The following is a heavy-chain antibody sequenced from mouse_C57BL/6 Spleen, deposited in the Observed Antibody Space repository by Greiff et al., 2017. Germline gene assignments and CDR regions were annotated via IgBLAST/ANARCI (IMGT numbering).Heavy chain of an antibody. J-gene: IGHJ2*01. CDR1: GFTFSSYG. Sequence: EVKLMESGGDLVKPGGSLKLSCAASGFTFSSYGMSWVRQTPDKRLEWVADISSGGSYTYYPDSVKGRCTISRDNAKNTLYLQMSSLKSEDTAMYYCARHDYDGGNFDYWGQGTTLTVSS. CDR3: ARHDYDGGNFDY. V-gene: IGHV5-6*01. D-gene: IGHD2-4*01. CDR2: ISSGGSYT.